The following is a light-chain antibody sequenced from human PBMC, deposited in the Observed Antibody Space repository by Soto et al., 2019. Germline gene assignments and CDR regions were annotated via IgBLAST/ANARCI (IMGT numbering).Light chain of an antibody. CDR2: ENN. CDR3: GTWDSSLSAGV. V-gene: IGLV1-51*02. J-gene: IGLJ1*01. CDR1: SSNIGNQY. Sequence: QSVLTQPPSVSAAPGQKVTSSCSGSSSNIGNQYVSWYQQLPGTAPKLLIYENNKRPSGIPDRFSGSKSGTSATLGITGLQTGDEADYYCGTWDSSLSAGVFGTGTKVTVL.